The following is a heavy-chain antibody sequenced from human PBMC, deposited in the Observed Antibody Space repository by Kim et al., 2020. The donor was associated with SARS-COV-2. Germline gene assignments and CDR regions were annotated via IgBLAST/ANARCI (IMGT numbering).Heavy chain of an antibody. V-gene: IGHV3-21*01. CDR3: ARGGGILTAIDY. CDR1: GFTFSSYS. Sequence: GGSLRLSCAASGFTFSSYSMNWVRQAPGKGLEWVSSISSSSSYIYYADSVKGRFTISRDNAKNSLYLQMNSLRAEDTAVYYCARGGGILTAIDYWGQGTLVTVSS. CDR2: ISSSSSYI. D-gene: IGHD3-9*01. J-gene: IGHJ4*02.